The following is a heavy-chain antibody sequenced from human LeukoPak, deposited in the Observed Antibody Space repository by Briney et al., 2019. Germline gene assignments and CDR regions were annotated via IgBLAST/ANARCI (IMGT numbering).Heavy chain of an antibody. Sequence: GGSLRLSCAASGFTFSSYSMSWVRQAPGKGLEWVSAISSSGSTTYYADSVKGRFTISRDNSKNTLYLEMNSLRAEDTAVYYCAKVAVTWEDWGQGTLVTVSS. CDR1: GFTFSSYS. CDR2: ISSSGSTT. V-gene: IGHV3-23*01. J-gene: IGHJ4*02. CDR3: AKVAVTWED. D-gene: IGHD4-11*01.